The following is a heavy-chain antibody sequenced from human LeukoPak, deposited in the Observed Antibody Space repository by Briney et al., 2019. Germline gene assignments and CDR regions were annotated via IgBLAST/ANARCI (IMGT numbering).Heavy chain of an antibody. CDR2: INSDGANT. CDR3: ARDRKFSFDY. J-gene: IGHJ4*02. CDR1: GFTFSSYW. V-gene: IGHV3-74*01. Sequence: GGSLRLSCAASGFTFSSYWIHWVRQAPGKGLVWVSRINSDGANTIYADSVKGRFTISRDNAKNTVYLQMNSLRAEDTAVYYCARDRKFSFDYWGQGNLVTVSS.